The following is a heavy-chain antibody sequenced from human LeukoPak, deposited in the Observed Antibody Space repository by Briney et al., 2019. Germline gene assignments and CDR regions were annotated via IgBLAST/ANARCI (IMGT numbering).Heavy chain of an antibody. V-gene: IGHV3-23*01. Sequence: GGSLRLSCAASGFTFSSYAMSWVRQAPGKGLEWVSTISGSGGSTYYADSVKGRFTISRDNSKNTLYLQMNSLRAEDTAVYYCAKGPEYCSGGTCFTYAMDVWGQGTTVTVSS. CDR2: ISGSGGST. CDR3: AKGPEYCSGGTCFTYAMDV. D-gene: IGHD2-15*01. J-gene: IGHJ6*02. CDR1: GFTFSSYA.